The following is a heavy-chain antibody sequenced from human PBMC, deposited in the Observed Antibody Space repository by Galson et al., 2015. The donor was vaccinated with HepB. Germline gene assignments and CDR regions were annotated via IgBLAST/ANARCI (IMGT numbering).Heavy chain of an antibody. CDR1: GFTFSSYG. Sequence: SLRLSCAASGFTFSSYGMHWVRQAPGKGLEWVAVIWYDGSNKYYADSVKGRFTISRDNSKNTLYLQMNSLRAEDTAVYYCARDWEATVAGLGYDAFDIWGQGTMVTVSS. V-gene: IGHV3-33*08. D-gene: IGHD6-19*01. J-gene: IGHJ3*02. CDR2: IWYDGSNK. CDR3: ARDWEATVAGLGYDAFDI.